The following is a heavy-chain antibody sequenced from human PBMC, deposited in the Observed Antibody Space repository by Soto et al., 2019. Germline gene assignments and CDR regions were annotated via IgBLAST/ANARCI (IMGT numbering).Heavy chain of an antibody. CDR3: ARHLFLINYYDSSGYRYYYYGMDV. D-gene: IGHD3-22*01. J-gene: IGHJ6*02. V-gene: IGHV5-51*01. CDR2: IYPGDSDT. CDR1: GYSFTSYW. Sequence: GESLKISCKGSGYSFTSYWIGWVRQMPVKGLEWMGIIYPGDSDTRYGPSFQGQVTISADKSISTAYLQWSSLKASDTAMYYCARHLFLINYYDSSGYRYYYYGMDVWGQGTTVTVSS.